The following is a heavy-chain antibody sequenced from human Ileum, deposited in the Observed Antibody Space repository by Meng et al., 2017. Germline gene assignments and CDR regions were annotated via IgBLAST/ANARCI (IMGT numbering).Heavy chain of an antibody. D-gene: IGHD6-13*01. Sequence: GESLKISCVASGFSFSYYAMSWVRQAPGKGLEWGSGMDSGGRATYYADSVKGRFTISRDNSENTFYMQMNSLRVEDTAVYHSANGYSPDYWGQGTLVTVSS. CDR1: GFSFSYYA. CDR3: ANGYSPDY. CDR2: MDSGGRAT. V-gene: IGHV3-23*01. J-gene: IGHJ4*02.